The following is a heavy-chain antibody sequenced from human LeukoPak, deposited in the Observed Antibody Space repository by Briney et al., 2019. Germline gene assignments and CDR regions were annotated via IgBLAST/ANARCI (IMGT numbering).Heavy chain of an antibody. CDR3: ARQLRASYSKSSGPYLY. V-gene: IGHV5-51*01. CDR2: IYPGDSDT. J-gene: IGHJ4*02. Sequence: GASLEISGQGSGYSFANYWIGWARQLPGKGLEWMGIIYPGDSDTRYSPSFRGQVTISADKSINTACPQWSSLKASDTAMYYCARQLRASYSKSSGPYLYCGQGTLVTVSS. D-gene: IGHD5-18*01. CDR1: GYSFANYW.